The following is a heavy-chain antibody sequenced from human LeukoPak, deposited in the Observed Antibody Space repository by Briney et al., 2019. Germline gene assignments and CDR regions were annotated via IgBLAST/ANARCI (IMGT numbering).Heavy chain of an antibody. CDR2: IYTSGST. CDR1: GGSISSGSYY. CDR3: ARDQNSGYDFLPYWYFDL. J-gene: IGHJ2*01. V-gene: IGHV4-61*02. D-gene: IGHD5-12*01. Sequence: SQTLSLTCTVSGGSISSGSYYWSWIRQPAGKGLEWIGRIYTSGSTNYNPSLKSRVTISVDTSKNQFSLKLSSVTAADTAVYYCARDQNSGYDFLPYWYFDLWDRGTLVTVSS.